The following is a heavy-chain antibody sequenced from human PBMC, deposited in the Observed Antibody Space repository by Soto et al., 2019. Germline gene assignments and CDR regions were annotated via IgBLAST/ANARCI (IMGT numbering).Heavy chain of an antibody. D-gene: IGHD1-1*01. Sequence: QVHLVQSGAEVKKPGASVKVSCQGSGYAFTTYGITWVRQAPGQGLEWMGWISAHNGNTNYAQKIPGRVTVTRDTSTSTAYNELRSLRYDDTAVYYCARGRYGDYWGQGARVTVSS. V-gene: IGHV1-18*01. CDR3: ARGRYGDY. J-gene: IGHJ4*02. CDR1: GYAFTTYG. CDR2: ISAHNGNT.